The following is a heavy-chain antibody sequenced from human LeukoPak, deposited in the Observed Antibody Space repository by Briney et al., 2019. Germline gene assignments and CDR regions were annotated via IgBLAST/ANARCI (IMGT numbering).Heavy chain of an antibody. V-gene: IGHV1-3*01. CDR2: INAGNGNT. Sequence: ASVKVSCKASGYTFTSYAMHWVRQAPGQRLEWMGWINAGNGNTKYSQKFQGSVTITRDTSASTAYMELSSLRSEDTAVYYCARFRSYYGHLFDYWGQGTLVTVSS. D-gene: IGHD3-10*01. CDR3: ARFRSYYGHLFDY. CDR1: GYTFTSYA. J-gene: IGHJ4*02.